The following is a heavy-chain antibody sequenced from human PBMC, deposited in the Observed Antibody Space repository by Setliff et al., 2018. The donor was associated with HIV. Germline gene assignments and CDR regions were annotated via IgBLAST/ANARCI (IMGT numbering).Heavy chain of an antibody. D-gene: IGHD2-15*01. CDR1: GGSVSSSSYH. Sequence: SETLSLTCTVSGGSVSSSSYHWVWIRQPPGKRLECIGSIYYTGSPYYNPSLKSRVTIYADTSNNQFPLKLSSVTAADTAVYYCARGIHIVDYWGQGTLVTVSS. J-gene: IGHJ4*02. V-gene: IGHV4-39*06. CDR3: ARGIHIVDY. CDR2: IYYTGSP.